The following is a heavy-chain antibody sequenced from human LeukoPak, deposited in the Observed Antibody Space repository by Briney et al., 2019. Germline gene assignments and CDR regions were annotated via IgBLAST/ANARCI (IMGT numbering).Heavy chain of an antibody. CDR2: TSYDGGNK. J-gene: IGHJ4*02. Sequence: PGGSLRLSCAASGFTFSGHSMQSVRQAPRKGLEWVALTSYDGGNKYYDGSVEGRFTISRDNSKNTLYLQVDSLRPEDTAVYYCARDNGYRNGHAFDFWGQGTLVTVSA. V-gene: IGHV3-30-3*01. CDR3: ARDNGYRNGHAFDF. CDR1: GFTFSGHS. D-gene: IGHD5-18*01.